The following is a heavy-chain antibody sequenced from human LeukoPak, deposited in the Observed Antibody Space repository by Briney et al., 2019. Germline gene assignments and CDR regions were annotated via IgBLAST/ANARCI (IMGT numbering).Heavy chain of an antibody. V-gene: IGHV3-74*01. D-gene: IGHD3-3*01. CDR3: VSDLCGGDDQ. CDR1: GFTFNSYW. Sequence: GESLRLSCAASGFTFNSYWKHWVRQAPGKGLVWVSRIDEDGKTMDYADSVKGRFTISRDNAKDTLYLQMSSLRDEDTAVYYCVSDLCGGDDQWGRGTLVTVSS. J-gene: IGHJ5*02. CDR2: IDEDGKTM.